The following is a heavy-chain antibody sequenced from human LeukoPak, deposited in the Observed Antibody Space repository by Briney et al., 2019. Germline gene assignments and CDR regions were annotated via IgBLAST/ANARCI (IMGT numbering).Heavy chain of an antibody. V-gene: IGHV4-34*01. CDR1: RGSLSGSF. J-gene: IGHJ4*02. CDR3: ARSLGYFDL. Sequence: SETLSLTCAVQRGSLSGSFWTWIRQPPGKGLEWIGEINHSGTSNYSPSLKSRVTISADTSKNQFSLNLTSVTAADTAVYYCARSLGYFDLWGQGSLVTVSS. D-gene: IGHD6-6*01. CDR2: INHSGTS.